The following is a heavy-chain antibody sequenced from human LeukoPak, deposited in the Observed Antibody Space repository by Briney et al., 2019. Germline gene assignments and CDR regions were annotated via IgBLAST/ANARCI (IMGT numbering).Heavy chain of an antibody. Sequence: ASVKVSCKASGYTFIDYYMHWVRQAPGQGLEWMGWINPNDGDTKYAQNFQGRVTMTRDTTIRTAYMELSSLRSDDTALYYCARDRSLLTMVWFDLWGQGTLVTVSS. CDR3: ARDRSLLTMVWFDL. V-gene: IGHV1-2*02. CDR1: GYTFIDYY. J-gene: IGHJ5*02. CDR2: INPNDGDT. D-gene: IGHD3-10*01.